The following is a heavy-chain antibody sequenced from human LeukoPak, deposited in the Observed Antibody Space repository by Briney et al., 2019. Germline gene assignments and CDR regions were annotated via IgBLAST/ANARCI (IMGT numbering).Heavy chain of an antibody. D-gene: IGHD6-13*01. CDR1: GGSINSYN. CDR2: IYYSGST. CDR3: ARHGHYSRQQLSYWYFEL. J-gene: IGHJ2*01. V-gene: IGHV4-59*08. Sequence: SETLSLTCTVSGGSINSYNWSWIRQPPGKGLEWIGYIYYSGSTNYNPSLKSRVTISVDTSKNQFSLKLSSVTAADTAVHYCARHGHYSRQQLSYWYFELWGRGALVTVSS.